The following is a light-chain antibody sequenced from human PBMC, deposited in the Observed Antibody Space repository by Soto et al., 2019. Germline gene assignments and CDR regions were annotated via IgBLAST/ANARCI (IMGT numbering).Light chain of an antibody. CDR1: SSDVGGYNY. Sequence: QSVLTQPASVSGSPGQSITISCTGTSSDVGGYNYVSWYQQHPGKAPKFMIYDVSNRPSGVSNRFSGSKSGNTASLTISGLQAEDXADYYCSSYTTSNTRQIVFGTGTRSPS. J-gene: IGLJ1*01. CDR3: SSYTTSNTRQIV. CDR2: DVS. V-gene: IGLV2-14*01.